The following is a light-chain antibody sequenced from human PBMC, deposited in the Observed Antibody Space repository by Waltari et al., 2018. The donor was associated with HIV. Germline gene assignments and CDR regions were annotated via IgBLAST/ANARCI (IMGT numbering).Light chain of an antibody. J-gene: IGLJ2*01. CDR2: DVS. CDR3: SSYTSSSTVV. V-gene: IGLV2-14*03. CDR1: SSDVGGYNY. Sequence: QSALTQPASVSGSPGQSITIPCTGTSSDVGGYNYLYWYQQHPGKPPKLMIYDVSNRPSGVSNRFSGSKSGNTASLTISGLQAEDEADYYCSSYTSSSTVVFGGGTKLTVL.